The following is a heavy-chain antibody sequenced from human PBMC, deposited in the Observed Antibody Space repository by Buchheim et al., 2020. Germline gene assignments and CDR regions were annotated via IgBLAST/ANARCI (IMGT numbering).Heavy chain of an antibody. J-gene: IGHJ6*02. CDR3: SMGTSCYAGMRCYGMDV. CDR1: GYTFTSYA. Sequence: QVQLVQSGSELKKPGASVKVSCKASGYTFTSYAMNWVRQAPGQGLEWMGWINTNTGNPTYAQGLTGRFVFSLDTFFSPAYLQISSLKAEDTAVYYCSMGTSCYAGMRCYGMDVWGQGTT. CDR2: INTNTGNP. V-gene: IGHV7-4-1*02. D-gene: IGHD2-2*01.